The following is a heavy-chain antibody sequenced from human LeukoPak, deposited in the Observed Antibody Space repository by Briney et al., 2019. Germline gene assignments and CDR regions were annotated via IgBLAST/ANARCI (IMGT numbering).Heavy chain of an antibody. CDR1: GFTISDYW. Sequence: GGSLRLSCAASGFTISDYWMSWVRQAPGKGLEWVANIKEDGSQKNYVDSAKGRFTISRDNAKNSLYLQMNNLRAEDTAVYYCASKGGSFTISGVLYNDAFAIWGQGTMVTVSA. J-gene: IGHJ3*02. D-gene: IGHD3-3*01. CDR3: ASKGGSFTISGVLYNDAFAI. CDR2: IKEDGSQK. V-gene: IGHV3-7*01.